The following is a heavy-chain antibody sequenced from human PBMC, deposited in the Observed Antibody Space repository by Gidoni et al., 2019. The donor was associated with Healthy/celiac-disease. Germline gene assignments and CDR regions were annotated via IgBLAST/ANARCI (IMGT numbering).Heavy chain of an antibody. CDR1: GFTFSSYE. J-gene: IGHJ4*02. D-gene: IGHD5-18*01. CDR2: ISSSGSTI. V-gene: IGHV3-48*03. Sequence: VQLVASGGGLVQHGGSLRPSCADSGFTFSSYEMNWVCQAPGKGLEWVSDISSSGSTIYYADSVKGRFTISRYNAKNSLYLQMNSLRAEDTAVYYCARGGGYSYGNPFDYWGQGTLVTVSS. CDR3: ARGGGYSYGNPFDY.